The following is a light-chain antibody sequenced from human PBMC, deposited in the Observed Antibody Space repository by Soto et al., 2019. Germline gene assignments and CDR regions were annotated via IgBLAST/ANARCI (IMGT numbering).Light chain of an antibody. V-gene: IGKV1-33*01. J-gene: IGKJ1*01. Sequence: DIQMTQSPSYLSANVGDRVTITCQASQDITNYLNWYQQRPRKVPNLLMFDVSDLEAGVPSRFSGSGSGTHFTLTISSLQPEDVATYYCQQYDNLPWTFGQGTKVEI. CDR1: QDITNY. CDR2: DVS. CDR3: QQYDNLPWT.